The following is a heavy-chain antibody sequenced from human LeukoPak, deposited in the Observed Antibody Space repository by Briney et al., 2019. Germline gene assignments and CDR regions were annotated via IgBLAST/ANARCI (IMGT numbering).Heavy chain of an antibody. CDR3: AREVFFQFDN. CDR1: GFTFRKYW. V-gene: IGHV3-7*03. CDR2: IAANGNDK. J-gene: IGHJ4*02. Sequence: GGSLRLSCAASGFTFRKYWMAWVRQAPGRGLEWVATIAANGNDKDYEDALQGRFTISRDNTRNSLPLRIDSLRAEDTAQYYCAREVFFQFDNWGQGALVTVSS.